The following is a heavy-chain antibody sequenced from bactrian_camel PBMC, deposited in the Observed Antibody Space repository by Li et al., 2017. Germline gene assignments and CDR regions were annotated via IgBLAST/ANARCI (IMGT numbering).Heavy chain of an antibody. J-gene: IGHJ4*01. CDR2: IVSSGAFQ. CDR1: GFTRSSYC. Sequence: VQLVESGGGSARTGGSLRLSCVASGFTRSSYCMAWFRQAPGKEREGVAAIVSSGAFQYYADSVKGRFTISTDNAKYTVYLQMNSLKPEDTAMYYCAADELNHGLAWRGYTYWSQGTQVTVS. D-gene: IGHD1*01. V-gene: IGHV3S40*01. CDR3: AADELNHGLAWRGYTY.